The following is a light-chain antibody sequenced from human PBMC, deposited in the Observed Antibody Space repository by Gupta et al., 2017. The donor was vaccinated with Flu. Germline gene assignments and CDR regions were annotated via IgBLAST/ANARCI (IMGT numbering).Light chain of an antibody. CDR2: EVS. J-gene: IGLJ2*01. CDR3: SSYTSSSTLVV. Sequence: QSALTQPASVSGSPGQSITISCTGTSSDVGGYNYVSWYHQHPGKAPKLMIYEVSNRPSGVSNRFSGSKPGNTASLTISGLQAEDEADYYCSSYTSSSTLVVFGGGTKLTVL. V-gene: IGLV2-14*01. CDR1: SSDVGGYNY.